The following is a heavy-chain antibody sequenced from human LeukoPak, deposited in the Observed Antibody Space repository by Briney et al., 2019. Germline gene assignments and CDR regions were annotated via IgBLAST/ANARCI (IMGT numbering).Heavy chain of an antibody. CDR2: INEDGGKT. V-gene: IGHV3-43*02. CDR3: AKEIDTLGTNAFDI. Sequence: GVSLRLSCAASGFSFDDYPMRWVRQAPGKGLEWVSLINEDGGKTFYADSVRGRFTISRDNSKNSLYLQMNSLRTEDTALYYCAKEIDTLGTNAFDIWGQGTIVTVSS. CDR1: GFSFDDYP. D-gene: IGHD2-15*01. J-gene: IGHJ3*02.